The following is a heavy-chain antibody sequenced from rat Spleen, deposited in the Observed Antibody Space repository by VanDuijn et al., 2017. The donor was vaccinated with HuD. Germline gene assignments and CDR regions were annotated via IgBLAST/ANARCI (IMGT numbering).Heavy chain of an antibody. CDR1: GFTFSNYY. CDR3: ARLYYGYNYDYFDY. J-gene: IGHJ2*01. Sequence: EVQLVESGGGLVQPGRSLKLSCTASGFTFSNYYMAWVRQAPKKGLEWVATISTSGSRTYYPDSVKGRFTISRDNAKSSLYLQMNSLKSEDTATYYCARLYYGYNYDYFDYWGQGVMVTVSS. D-gene: IGHD1-9*01. V-gene: IGHV5-25*01. CDR2: ISTSGSRT.